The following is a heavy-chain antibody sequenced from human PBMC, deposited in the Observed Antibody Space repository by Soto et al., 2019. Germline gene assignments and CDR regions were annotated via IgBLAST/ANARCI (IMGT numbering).Heavy chain of an antibody. Sequence: GESLKLSCKGSGYSFTSSWIGWVRQMPGKGLEWMGIIYPGDSDTRYSPSFQGQVTISADNANSTAYPQWSSLKAPDAAMYYCAEAPRGFSSSLSWGQGTLVTVSS. D-gene: IGHD6-13*01. CDR2: IYPGDSDT. J-gene: IGHJ5*02. V-gene: IGHV5-51*01. CDR3: AEAPRGFSSSLS. CDR1: GYSFTSSW.